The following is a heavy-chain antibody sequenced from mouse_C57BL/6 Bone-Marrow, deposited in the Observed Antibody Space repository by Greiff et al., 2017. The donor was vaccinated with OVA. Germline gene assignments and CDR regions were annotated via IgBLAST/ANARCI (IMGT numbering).Heavy chain of an antibody. D-gene: IGHD1-1*01. CDR1: GYTFTEYT. CDR2: FYPGSGSI. CDR3: ARHEDLLRAMDY. V-gene: IGHV1-62-2*01. Sequence: VNLVESGAELVKPGASVKLSCKASGYTFTEYTIHWVKQRSGQGLEWIGWFYPGSGSIKYNEKFKDKATLTADKSSSTVYMELSRLTSEDSAVYFCARHEDLLRAMDYWGQGTSVTVSS. J-gene: IGHJ4*01.